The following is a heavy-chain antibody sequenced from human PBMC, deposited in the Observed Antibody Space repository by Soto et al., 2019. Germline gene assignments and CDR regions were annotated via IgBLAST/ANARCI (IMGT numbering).Heavy chain of an antibody. CDR1: GGSVSSGSYY. Sequence: SETLSLTCTVSGGSVSSGSYYWSWIRQPPGKGLEWIGYIYYSGSTNYNPSLKSRVTISVDTSKNQFSLKLSSVTAADTAVYYCAGDSLDYYDSSGYRPFDYWGQGTLVTVSS. V-gene: IGHV4-61*01. D-gene: IGHD3-22*01. CDR2: IYYSGST. J-gene: IGHJ4*02. CDR3: AGDSLDYYDSSGYRPFDY.